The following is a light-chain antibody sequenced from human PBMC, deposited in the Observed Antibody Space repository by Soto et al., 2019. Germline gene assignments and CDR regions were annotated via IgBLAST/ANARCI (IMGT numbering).Light chain of an antibody. J-gene: IGLJ2*01. CDR1: SSDIGTYKY. Sequence: QSALTQPASVSGSPGQSITISCTGTSSDIGTYKYVSWFQHQPGKAPKLIIFEVSHRPSGLSDRFSGFKSANTAYLTISGVQPEDEADYHCSSYTTIKTVVFGAGTKLTVL. CDR2: EVS. CDR3: SSYTTIKTVV. V-gene: IGLV2-14*01.